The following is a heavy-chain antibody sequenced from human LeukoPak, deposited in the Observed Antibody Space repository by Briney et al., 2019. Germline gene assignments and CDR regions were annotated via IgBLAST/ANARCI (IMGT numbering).Heavy chain of an antibody. CDR2: IYYSGST. J-gene: IGHJ4*02. Sequence: SETLSLTCTVSGGSISSYYWSWIRQPPGKGLEWIGYIYYSGSTNYNPSLKSRVTISVDTSKNQFSLKLSSVTAADTAVYYCARCHPSTACSYWGQGTLVTVSS. CDR3: ARCHPSTACSY. D-gene: IGHD2-15*01. CDR1: GGSISSYY. V-gene: IGHV4-59*08.